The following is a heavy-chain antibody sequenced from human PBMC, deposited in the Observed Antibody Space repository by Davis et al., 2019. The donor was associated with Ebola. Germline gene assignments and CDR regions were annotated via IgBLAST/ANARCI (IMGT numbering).Heavy chain of an antibody. CDR3: ARALGYSGSYYGY. D-gene: IGHD1-26*01. Sequence: SVKVSCKASGGTFITYAITWVRQAPGQGLEWMGGIIPIFGTANYAQKFQGRVTMTRNTSISTAYMELSSLRSEDTAVYYCARALGYSGSYYGYWGQGTLVTVSS. J-gene: IGHJ4*02. V-gene: IGHV1-69*05. CDR2: IIPIFGTA. CDR1: GGTFITYA.